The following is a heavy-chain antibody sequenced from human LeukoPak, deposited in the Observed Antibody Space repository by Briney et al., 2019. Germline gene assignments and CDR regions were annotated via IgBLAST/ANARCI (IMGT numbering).Heavy chain of an antibody. D-gene: IGHD6-19*01. CDR2: IKQDGSEK. Sequence: GGSLRLSCAASGFTFSSYWMSWVRQAPGKGLEWVANIKQDGSEKYYVDSVKGRFTISRDNAKNSLYLQMNSLRAEDTAVYYCTKGTAVVWNNWFDPWGQGSLVTVSS. CDR3: TKGTAVVWNNWFDP. J-gene: IGHJ5*02. CDR1: GFTFSSYW. V-gene: IGHV3-7*05.